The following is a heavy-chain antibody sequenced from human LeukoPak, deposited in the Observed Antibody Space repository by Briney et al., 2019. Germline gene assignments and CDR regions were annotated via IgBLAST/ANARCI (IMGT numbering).Heavy chain of an antibody. CDR2: IWSDGSDK. CDR3: AKDAQRGFDYSNSLQN. D-gene: IGHD4-11*01. J-gene: IGHJ1*01. V-gene: IGHV3-33*06. CDR1: GFTFSHYG. Sequence: GGSLRLSCAAPGFTFSHYGMHWVRQTPGAGLEWVAVIWSDGSDKYYAKSVKGRFTISRDNSENSLFLQMNSLRAEDTAVYYCAKDAQRGFDYSNSLQNWGQGILVTVSS.